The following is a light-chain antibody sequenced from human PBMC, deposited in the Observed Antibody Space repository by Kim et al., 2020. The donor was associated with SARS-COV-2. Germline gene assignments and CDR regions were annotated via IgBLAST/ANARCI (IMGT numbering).Light chain of an antibody. CDR1: KLGDKY. Sequence: VSPGQTASITCSGDKLGDKYVFWYQQKPDQSPVLVIYQDTKRPSGIPERFSASNSGNTATLTISGTQATDEADYYCQAWDSGTAVVFGGGTQLTVL. J-gene: IGLJ2*01. V-gene: IGLV3-1*01. CDR3: QAWDSGTAVV. CDR2: QDT.